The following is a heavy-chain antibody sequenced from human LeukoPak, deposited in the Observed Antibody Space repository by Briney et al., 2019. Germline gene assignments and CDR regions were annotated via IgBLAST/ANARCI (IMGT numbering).Heavy chain of an antibody. J-gene: IGHJ4*02. D-gene: IGHD1-20*01. Sequence: SETLSLTCTVSGGSISSSSYYWGWIRQPPGKGLEWIGSISYSGSTYYNPSLKSRVTIFVDTSKNQLSLKLSSVTAADTALYYCARRITGTTSDSFDYWGQGTLVTVSS. V-gene: IGHV4-39*01. CDR3: ARRITGTTSDSFDY. CDR1: GGSISSSSYY. CDR2: ISYSGST.